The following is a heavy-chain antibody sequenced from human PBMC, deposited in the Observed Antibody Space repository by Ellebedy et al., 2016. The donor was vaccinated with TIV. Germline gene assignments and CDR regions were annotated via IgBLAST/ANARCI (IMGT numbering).Heavy chain of an antibody. CDR1: GLTFSDFW. D-gene: IGHD2-21*02. Sequence: GESLKISXAASGLTFSDFWMHWVRQAPGKGLEWVSQINNDGTGTSYADSVKGRFTISRDNAKNTLFLQMDSLRAEDTAMYYCAKDVVVTAILSEAFDIWGQGTMVTVSS. CDR3: AKDVVVTAILSEAFDI. CDR2: INNDGTGT. V-gene: IGHV3-74*01. J-gene: IGHJ3*02.